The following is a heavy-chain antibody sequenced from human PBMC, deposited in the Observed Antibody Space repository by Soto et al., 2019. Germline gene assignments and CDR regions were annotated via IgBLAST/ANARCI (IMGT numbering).Heavy chain of an antibody. Sequence: EVQLLESGGGLVQPGGSLRLSCAASGFTFSSYAMSWVRQAPGKGLEWVSAISGSGGSTYYADSVKGRFTISRDNSKNTLYLKMNSLRAEDTAVYYCAALNIVVVPAAYSYRYVWGKGTTVTVSS. D-gene: IGHD2-2*01. CDR3: AALNIVVVPAAYSYRYV. CDR2: ISGSGGST. V-gene: IGHV3-23*01. J-gene: IGHJ6*03. CDR1: GFTFSSYA.